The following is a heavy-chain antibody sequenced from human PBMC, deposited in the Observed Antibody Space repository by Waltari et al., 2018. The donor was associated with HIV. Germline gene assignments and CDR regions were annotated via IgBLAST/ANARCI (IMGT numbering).Heavy chain of an antibody. J-gene: IGHJ3*02. V-gene: IGHV3-30*18. D-gene: IGHD3-22*01. CDR3: AKSRFYDSSGYFLARAFDI. CDR1: GFTFSSYG. Sequence: QVQLVESGGGVVQPGRSLRLSCAASGFTFSSYGMPWVRQAPGKGLEWVAVISYDGSNKYYADSVKGRFTISRDNSKNTLYLQMNSLRAEDTAVYYCAKSRFYDSSGYFLARAFDIWGQGTMVTVSS. CDR2: ISYDGSNK.